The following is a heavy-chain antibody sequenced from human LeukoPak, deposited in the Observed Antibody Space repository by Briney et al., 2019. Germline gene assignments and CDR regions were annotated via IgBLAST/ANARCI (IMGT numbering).Heavy chain of an antibody. D-gene: IGHD3-10*01. J-gene: IGHJ4*02. Sequence: PGGSLRLSCAASGFTVSSKYMSWVRQAPGKGLEWVSVIYTGETTYYADSVKGRFTISRDNSKNTLYLQMDGLRAEDTAVYYCVKDLRGGGYYTSFDYWGQGTLVTVSS. V-gene: IGHV3-66*01. CDR2: IYTGETT. CDR3: VKDLRGGGYYTSFDY. CDR1: GFTVSSKY.